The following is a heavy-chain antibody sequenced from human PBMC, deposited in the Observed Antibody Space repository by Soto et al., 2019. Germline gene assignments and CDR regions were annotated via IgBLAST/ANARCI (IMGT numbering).Heavy chain of an antibody. Sequence: PGGSLRPSCAASGFTSSTYGIHWVRQAPGKGLEWLAVIWYDGSKKYYADSVQGRFTISRDNAKSTLFLQMNSLRADDTALYYCAKDMKWGGMTTTHYFDSWGQGTLVTVSS. V-gene: IGHV3-33*03. CDR3: AKDMKWGGMTTTHYFDS. D-gene: IGHD4-17*01. CDR2: IWYDGSKK. J-gene: IGHJ4*02. CDR1: GFTSSTYG.